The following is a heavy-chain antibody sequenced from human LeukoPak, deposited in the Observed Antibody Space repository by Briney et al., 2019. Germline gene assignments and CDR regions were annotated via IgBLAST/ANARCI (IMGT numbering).Heavy chain of an antibody. Sequence: SETLSLTCAVSGDSISSSSYYWAWIRQPPGKGLEWIGSIYYSGSTYYNPSLKSRVTIFVDTSKNQFSLKLTSVTAADTAVYYCARSSSWYMSFDYWGQGALVTVAS. V-gene: IGHV4-39*01. D-gene: IGHD2-2*01. J-gene: IGHJ4*02. CDR3: ARSSSWYMSFDY. CDR2: IYYSGST. CDR1: GDSISSSSYY.